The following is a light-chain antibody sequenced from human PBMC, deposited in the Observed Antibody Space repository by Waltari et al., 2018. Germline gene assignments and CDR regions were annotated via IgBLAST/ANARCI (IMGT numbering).Light chain of an antibody. Sequence: ELVLTQSPATLSLPPGARATLSSRATHSVNSSSAWYQQKPGQAPRLLFHDVTNRATGIPARFSVSGSGTDFTLTISSLEAEDFAVYYCQQRSNWPPTFGQGTKVEIK. V-gene: IGKV3-11*01. CDR3: QQRSNWPPT. CDR1: HSVNSS. CDR2: DVT. J-gene: IGKJ1*01.